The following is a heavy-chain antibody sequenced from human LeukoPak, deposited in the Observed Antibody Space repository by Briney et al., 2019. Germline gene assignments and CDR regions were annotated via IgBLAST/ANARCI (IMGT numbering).Heavy chain of an antibody. CDR1: GGTFSTYA. CDR2: IIPNFGTA. CDR3: ARGPARFLEWLS. Sequence: SVKVSCKASGGTFSTYAISWVRQAPGQGLEWMGGIIPNFGTANYAQKFQGRVTITADESTSTAYMELSSLRSEDTAVYYCARGPARFLEWLSWGQRTLVTVSS. J-gene: IGHJ5*02. D-gene: IGHD3-3*01. V-gene: IGHV1-69*13.